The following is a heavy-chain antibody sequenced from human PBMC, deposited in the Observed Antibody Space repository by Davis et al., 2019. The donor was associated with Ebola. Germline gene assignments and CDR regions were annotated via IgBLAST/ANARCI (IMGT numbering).Heavy chain of an antibody. Sequence: GESLKISCAASGFTFRGYWMLWVRQRPGKGLEWVSRINPEESVTNYAESVKGRFTISRDNAKNTLYLQMDSLRAEDTATYYCARDYWGSGDYWDQGTLVTVSS. D-gene: IGHD7-27*01. CDR2: INPEESVT. V-gene: IGHV3-74*01. CDR1: GFTFRGYW. CDR3: ARDYWGSGDY. J-gene: IGHJ4*02.